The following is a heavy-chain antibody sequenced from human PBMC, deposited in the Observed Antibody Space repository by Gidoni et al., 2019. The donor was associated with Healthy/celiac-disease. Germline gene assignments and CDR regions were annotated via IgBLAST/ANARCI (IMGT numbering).Heavy chain of an antibody. CDR3: AHRGRANCSGGSCYSSGWFDP. Sequence: QITLKESGPTLVKPTQTLTLTCTFSGFSLSTSGVGVGWIRQPPGKALEWLALIYWDDDKRYSPSLKSRLTITKDTSKNQVVLTMTNMDPVDTATYYCAHRGRANCSGGSCYSSGWFDPWGQGTLVTVSS. CDR1: GFSLSTSGVG. CDR2: IYWDDDK. V-gene: IGHV2-5*02. D-gene: IGHD2-15*01. J-gene: IGHJ5*02.